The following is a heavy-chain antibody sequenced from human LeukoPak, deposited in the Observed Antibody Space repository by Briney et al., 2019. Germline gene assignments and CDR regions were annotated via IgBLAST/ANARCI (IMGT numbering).Heavy chain of an antibody. J-gene: IGHJ4*02. CDR1: GGSISSYY. Sequence: SETLSLTCTVSGGSISSYYWSWIRQPPGKGLEWIGYMYYSGSTNYNLSLKSRVTISVDTSKNQFSLKLSSVTAADTAVYYCARSWAQLYLFDYWGQGTLVTVSS. D-gene: IGHD5-18*01. CDR3: ARSWAQLYLFDY. CDR2: MYYSGST. V-gene: IGHV4-59*01.